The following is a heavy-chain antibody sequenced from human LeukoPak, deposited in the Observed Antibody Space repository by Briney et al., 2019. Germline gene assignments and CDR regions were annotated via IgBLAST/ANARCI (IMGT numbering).Heavy chain of an antibody. CDR2: IKSKTDGGTT. D-gene: IGHD5-18*01. J-gene: IGHJ4*02. CDR3: TTDRPDTAINSFDY. CDR1: GFTFSNAW. V-gene: IGHV3-15*07. Sequence: GGSLRLSCAASGFTFSNAWMNWVRQAPGKGLEWVGRIKSKTDGGTTDYAAPVKGRFTISRDDSKNTLYLQMNSLKTEDTAVYYCTTDRPDTAINSFDYWGQGTLVTVSS.